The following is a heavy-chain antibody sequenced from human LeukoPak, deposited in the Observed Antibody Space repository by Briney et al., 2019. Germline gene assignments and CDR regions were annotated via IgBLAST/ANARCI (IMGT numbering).Heavy chain of an antibody. J-gene: IGHJ4*02. CDR3: ARHRYSSGRYSDY. D-gene: IGHD6-19*01. V-gene: IGHV3-21*01. CDR2: ISSDSSYI. Sequence: GGSLRLSCAASGFTFSSYSMNWVGQAPGKGLEWVSSISSDSSYIYYADSVKGRFTISRDNSKNSLYLQMNSLRAEDTAVYYCARHRYSSGRYSDYWGQGTLVTVSS. CDR1: GFTFSSYS.